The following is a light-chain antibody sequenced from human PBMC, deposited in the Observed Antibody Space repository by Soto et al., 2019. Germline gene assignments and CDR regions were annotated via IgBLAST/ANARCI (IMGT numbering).Light chain of an antibody. CDR2: QDS. CDR1: KLGDKY. J-gene: IGLJ2*01. V-gene: IGLV3-1*01. CDR3: QAWDISLV. Sequence: SYELTQPPSVSVSPGQTASITCSGDKLGDKYACWYQQKPGQSPVLVIYQDSKRPSGIPERFSGSNSGNTATLTISGTQAMDEADYYCQAWDISLVFGGGTKVTVL.